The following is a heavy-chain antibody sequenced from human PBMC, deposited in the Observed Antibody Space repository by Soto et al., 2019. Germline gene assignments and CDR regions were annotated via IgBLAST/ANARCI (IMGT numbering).Heavy chain of an antibody. Sequence: PSETLSLTCAVSGGSISSSNWWSWVRQPPGKGLEWIGEIYHSGSTYYNPSLKSRVTISVDTSKNQFSLKLSSVTAADTAVYYCATQEVGGSYVYTFDPWGQGTLVTVSS. D-gene: IGHD1-26*01. CDR2: IYHSGST. V-gene: IGHV4-4*02. J-gene: IGHJ5*02. CDR3: ATQEVGGSYVYTFDP. CDR1: GGSISSSNW.